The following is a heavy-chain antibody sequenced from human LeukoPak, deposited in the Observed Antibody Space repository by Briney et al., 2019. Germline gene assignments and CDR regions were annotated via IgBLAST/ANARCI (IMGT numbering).Heavy chain of an antibody. D-gene: IGHD2-2*01. V-gene: IGHV1-8*02. J-gene: IGHJ5*02. CDR1: GYTFTSYD. CDR3: ATDYCSGPTCYLRLDP. CDR2: MNPNSGNT. Sequence: ASVKVSCKASGYTFTSYDINWVRQATGQGLEWMGWMNPNSGNTGYAQKFQGRVTMTRNTSISTAYMELSSLKSEDTAVYYCATDYCSGPTCYLRLDPWGQGTLVTVSS.